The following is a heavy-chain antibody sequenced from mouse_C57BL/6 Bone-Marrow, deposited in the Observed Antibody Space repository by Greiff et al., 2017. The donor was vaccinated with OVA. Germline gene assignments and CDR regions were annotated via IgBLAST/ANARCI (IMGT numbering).Heavy chain of an antibody. CDR3: ARAQIYYYGSSGV. CDR2: ISDGGSYT. D-gene: IGHD1-1*01. J-gene: IGHJ1*03. Sequence: EVKVVESGGGLVKPGGSLKLSCAASGFTFSSYAMSWVRQTPEKRLEWVATISDGGSYTYYPDNVKGRFTISRDNAKNNLYLQMSHLNSEDTAMYYCARAQIYYYGSSGVWGTGTTVTVSS. CDR1: GFTFSSYA. V-gene: IGHV5-4*03.